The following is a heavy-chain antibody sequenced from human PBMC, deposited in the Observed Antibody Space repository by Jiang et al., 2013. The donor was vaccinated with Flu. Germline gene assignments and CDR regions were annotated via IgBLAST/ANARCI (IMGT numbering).Heavy chain of an antibody. Sequence: VKVSCKASGYTFTSYGISWVRQAPGQGLEWMGWISAYNGNTNYAQKLQGRVTMTTDTSTSTAYMELRSLRSDDTAVYYCAREDCSGGSCYYDYWGQGTLVTVSS. CDR3: AREDCSGGSCYYDY. D-gene: IGHD2-15*01. V-gene: IGHV1-18*01. CDR2: ISAYNGNT. CDR1: GYTFTSYG. J-gene: IGHJ4*02.